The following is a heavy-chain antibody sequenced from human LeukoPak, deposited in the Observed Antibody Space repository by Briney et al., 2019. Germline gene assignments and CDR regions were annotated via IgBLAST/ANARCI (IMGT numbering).Heavy chain of an antibody. CDR2: IYYSGST. V-gene: IGHV4-59*01. CDR3: ARVTGYIVEDYFDY. J-gene: IGHJ4*02. D-gene: IGHD1-26*01. Sequence: PSETLSLTLFFSVGSISSYYRSWIRQPPGRGREWMGYIYYSGSTNYNPSLISQVTISVDTSKTQFPLRLSSVTAADTGVYYCARVTGYIVEDYFDYWGQGTLVTVSS. CDR1: VGSISSYY.